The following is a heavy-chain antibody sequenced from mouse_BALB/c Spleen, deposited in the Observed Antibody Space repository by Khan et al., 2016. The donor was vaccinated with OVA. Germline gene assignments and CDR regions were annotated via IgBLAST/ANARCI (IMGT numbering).Heavy chain of an antibody. D-gene: IGHD1-2*01. CDR2: IWAGGST. CDR3: VRNGDGGSDWYCDV. V-gene: IGHV2-6-4*01. Sequence: QVQLKESGPGLVAPSQSLSITCTVSGFPLSRYSVHWMRQPLGKGLEWLVMIWAGGSTDYNSALKSRLSINKDNSKSQVFLKMNSLQTDDAAIYXCVRNGDGGSDWYCDVWGAGTTVTVSS. J-gene: IGHJ1*01. CDR1: GFPLSRYS.